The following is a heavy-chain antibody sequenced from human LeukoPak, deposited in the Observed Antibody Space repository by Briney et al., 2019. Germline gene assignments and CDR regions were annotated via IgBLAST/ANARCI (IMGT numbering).Heavy chain of an antibody. D-gene: IGHD3-16*01. Sequence: GGSLRLSCAASGFTFSSYAMSWVRQAPGKGLEWVSFISSSSSYIYYADSVKGRFTISRDNAKNSLYLQMNSLRAEDTAMYYCARDPYPRDWGQGTLVTVSS. CDR2: ISSSSSYI. J-gene: IGHJ4*02. CDR1: GFTFSSYA. V-gene: IGHV3-21*01. CDR3: ARDPYPRD.